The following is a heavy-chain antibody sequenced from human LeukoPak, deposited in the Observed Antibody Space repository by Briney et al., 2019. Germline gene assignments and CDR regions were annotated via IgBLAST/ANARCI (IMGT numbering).Heavy chain of an antibody. D-gene: IGHD2-2*01. V-gene: IGHV5-51*01. CDR3: ARRLGTSGYSCGGWFDP. J-gene: IGHJ5*02. CDR1: GSSFTNYW. CDR2: IYPGDSDA. Sequence: GGSLKISCKGSGSSFTNYWIAWVRQMPGKGLEWRGIIYPGDSDATYSPSFQGQVSISADKSNNTAYLQWSSLKASDTAMYYCARRLGTSGYSCGGWFDPWGQGTLVTVSS.